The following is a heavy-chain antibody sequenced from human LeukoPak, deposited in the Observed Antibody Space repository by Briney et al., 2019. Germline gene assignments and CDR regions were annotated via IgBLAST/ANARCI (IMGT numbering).Heavy chain of an antibody. V-gene: IGHV4-31*03. D-gene: IGHD6-13*01. J-gene: IGHJ5*02. CDR2: IYYSGNT. CDR3: ARRIAIANNWFDP. Sequence: SETLSLTCTVSGGSISSGVYYCSWIRQHPGKGLEWIGYIYYSGNTYYNPSLKSRVTISVDTSQNQFSLKLSSVTAADTAVYYCARRIAIANNWFDPWGQGTLVTVSS. CDR1: GGSISSGVYY.